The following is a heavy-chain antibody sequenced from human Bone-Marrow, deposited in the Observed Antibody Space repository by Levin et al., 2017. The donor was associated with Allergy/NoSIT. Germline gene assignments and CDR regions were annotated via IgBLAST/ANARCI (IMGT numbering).Heavy chain of an antibody. CDR3: AKDMEYGTSEGNWFDP. J-gene: IGHJ5*02. D-gene: IGHD3-3*01. CDR1: GFSFDAFA. CDR2: ITWDSGRA. Sequence: PGGSLRLSCKASGFSFDAFAMNWVRQAPGKGLEWVSGITWDSGRAGYADSVKGRFIISRDNAKRSLYLQMNSLRPEDTAFDYCAKDMEYGTSEGNWFDPRGQGTLVTVSS. V-gene: IGHV3-9*01.